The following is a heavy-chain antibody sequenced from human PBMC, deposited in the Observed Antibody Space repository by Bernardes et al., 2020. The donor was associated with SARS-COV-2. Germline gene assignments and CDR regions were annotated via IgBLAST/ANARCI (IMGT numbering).Heavy chain of an antibody. CDR1: GFTFSSYS. D-gene: IGHD3-16*02. CDR2: LSSTRSTK. CDR3: ARDDYVWGRYRYTRLNWFDP. V-gene: IGHV3-48*01. J-gene: IGHJ5*02. Sequence: GSLRLSCAASGFTFSSYSMNWVRQAPGPGLEWVSYLSSTRSTKSYADSVKARFILPRDNGKNSLYLQMNSLRAEDTAVYYCARDDYVWGRYRYTRLNWFDPWGQGTLVTVSS.